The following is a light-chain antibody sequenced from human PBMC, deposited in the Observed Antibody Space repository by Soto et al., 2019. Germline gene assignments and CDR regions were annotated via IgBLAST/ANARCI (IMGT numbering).Light chain of an antibody. J-gene: IGKJ2*02. CDR3: LQDYNYPRT. CDR1: QGIRAA. V-gene: IGKV1-6*01. Sequence: AIQMTQSPSSLSASVGDRVTISCRASQGIRAALGWYQHKPGKAPRLLIYAASSLQGVVPSRFSGTGSGTDFTLTINNLQPDDSATYYCLQDYNYPRTFGQGNKLEI. CDR2: AAS.